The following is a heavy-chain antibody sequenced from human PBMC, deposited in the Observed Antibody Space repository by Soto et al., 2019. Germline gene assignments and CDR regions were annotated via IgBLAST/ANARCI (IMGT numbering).Heavy chain of an antibody. CDR3: ARDKDRQQLGGNYYYGIDV. V-gene: IGHV1-69*12. D-gene: IGHD2-15*01. J-gene: IGHJ6*02. Sequence: QVQLVQSGAEVKKPGSSVTVSCKASGGTFGNSAISWVRQAPGQGLEWMGGIIPIFSTPDYAQKFQGRVTITAAESTTTAYMELTSLKSEDTAVYYCARDKDRQQLGGNYYYGIDVWGQGTTVTVSS. CDR2: IIPIFSTP. CDR1: GGTFGNSA.